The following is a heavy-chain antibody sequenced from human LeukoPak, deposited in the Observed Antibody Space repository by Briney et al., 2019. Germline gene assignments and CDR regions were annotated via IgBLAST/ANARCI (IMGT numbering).Heavy chain of an antibody. V-gene: IGHV3-9*01. CDR3: AKDIYGDYVRGAFDI. D-gene: IGHD4-17*01. Sequence: GGSLRLSCAASGFTFDDYAMHWVRQAPGKGLEWVSGISWNSGSIGYADSVKGRFTISRDNAKNSLYLQMNSLRAEDTALYYCAKDIYGDYVRGAFDIWGQGTMVTVSS. J-gene: IGHJ3*02. CDR1: GFTFDDYA. CDR2: ISWNSGSI.